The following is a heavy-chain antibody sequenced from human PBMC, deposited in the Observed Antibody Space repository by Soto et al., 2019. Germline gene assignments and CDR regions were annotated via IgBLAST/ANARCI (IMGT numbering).Heavy chain of an antibody. J-gene: IGHJ3*02. CDR3: ALQALTVTRYFDI. Sequence: DSGPTLVNPTQPLTLTCTFSGFSHSTSGMCVSWIRQPPGKALEWLARIDWDDDKYYSTSLKTRLTISKDTSKNQVVLTMTNMDPVDTATYYCALQALTVTRYFDIWGQGTMVTVSS. CDR1: GFSHSTSGMC. D-gene: IGHD4-17*01. V-gene: IGHV2-70*11. CDR2: IDWDDDK.